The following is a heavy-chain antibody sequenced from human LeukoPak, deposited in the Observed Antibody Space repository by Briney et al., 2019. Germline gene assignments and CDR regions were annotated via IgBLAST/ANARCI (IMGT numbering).Heavy chain of an antibody. Sequence: GGSLRLSCAASGFTFSSYWMSWVRQAPGKGLEWVANIKQDGSERYYVDSVKGRFTISRDNPKNTLYLQMNSLRAEDTAVYYCAKEMSSGSLFDYWGQGTLVTVSS. D-gene: IGHD6-19*01. CDR2: IKQDGSER. CDR1: GFTFSSYW. CDR3: AKEMSSGSLFDY. V-gene: IGHV3-7*01. J-gene: IGHJ4*02.